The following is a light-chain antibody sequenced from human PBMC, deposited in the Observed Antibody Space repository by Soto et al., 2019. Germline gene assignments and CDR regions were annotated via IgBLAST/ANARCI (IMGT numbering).Light chain of an antibody. CDR2: AAS. V-gene: IGKV1-39*01. J-gene: IGKJ4*01. Sequence: DIQMTQSPSSLSASVGDRVTITCRASQSISSYLNWYQQKPGKAPKLLIYAASSLQSGVPSRFSGSGSGTDFTLTISSLQPEDFATYYCQQLALYPSTFGGGTKVDIK. CDR1: QSISSY. CDR3: QQLALYPST.